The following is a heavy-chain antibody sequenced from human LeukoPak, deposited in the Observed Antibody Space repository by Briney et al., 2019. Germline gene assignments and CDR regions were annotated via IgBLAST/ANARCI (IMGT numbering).Heavy chain of an antibody. D-gene: IGHD6-6*01. CDR2: ISGSGGST. Sequence: PGGSLRLSCAASGFTFSSYAMSWVRQAPGKGLEWVSVISGSGGSTYYADSVKGRFTISRDNSKNTLYLQMNSLRAEDTAVYYCAKDPFYSSSSRELDYWGQGTLVTVSS. V-gene: IGHV3-23*01. CDR3: AKDPFYSSSSRELDY. CDR1: GFTFSSYA. J-gene: IGHJ4*02.